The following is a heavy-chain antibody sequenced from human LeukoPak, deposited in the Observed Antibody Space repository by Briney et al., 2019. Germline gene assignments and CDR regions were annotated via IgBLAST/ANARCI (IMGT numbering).Heavy chain of an antibody. Sequence: QSGGSLRLSCTASAFAFSNHAMSWVRQAPGKGLEWVSSISISGGTTYYTDSVKGRFTISRENSKSTLYLQMNNLRADETAVYYCANEIRPNDYWGQGTLVTVSS. CDR1: AFAFSNHA. V-gene: IGHV3-23*01. CDR3: ANEIRPNDY. D-gene: IGHD4-17*01. CDR2: ISISGGTT. J-gene: IGHJ4*02.